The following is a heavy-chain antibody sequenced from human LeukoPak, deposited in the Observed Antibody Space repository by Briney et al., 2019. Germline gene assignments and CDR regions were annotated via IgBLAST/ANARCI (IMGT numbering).Heavy chain of an antibody. Sequence: GGSLRLSCAASGFTFSSYSMNWVRQAPGKVLEWVSSISCSSSYIYYADSVKGRFTISRDNAKNSLYLQMNSLRAEDTAVYYCARGSGSYYGGYWGQGTLVTVSS. CDR2: ISCSSSYI. D-gene: IGHD1-26*01. CDR3: ARGSGSYYGGY. J-gene: IGHJ4*02. V-gene: IGHV3-21*01. CDR1: GFTFSSYS.